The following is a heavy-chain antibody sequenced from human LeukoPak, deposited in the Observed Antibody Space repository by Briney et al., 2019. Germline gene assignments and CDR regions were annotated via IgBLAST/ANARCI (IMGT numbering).Heavy chain of an antibody. D-gene: IGHD3-9*01. Sequence: ASVKVSCKASGYTFTSYDINWVRQATGQGLEWMGWMNPNNGNTGYAQKFQGRVTMTRNTSISTAYMELSSLRSEDTAVYYCARASDDILTEYYFDYWGQGTLVTVSS. CDR1: GYTFTSYD. J-gene: IGHJ4*02. CDR2: MNPNNGNT. V-gene: IGHV1-8*01. CDR3: ARASDDILTEYYFDY.